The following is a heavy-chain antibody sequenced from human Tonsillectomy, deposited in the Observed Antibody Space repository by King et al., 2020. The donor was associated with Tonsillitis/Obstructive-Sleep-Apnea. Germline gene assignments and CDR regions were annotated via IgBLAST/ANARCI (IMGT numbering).Heavy chain of an antibody. D-gene: IGHD5/OR15-5a*01. V-gene: IGHV4-34*01. Sequence: VQLQQWGAGLLKPSETLSLTCAVYGGSFSGYYWSWIRQPPGKGLEWIGEINHSGSTNYNPSLKSRVTKTVDTSKNQFSLKLSSVTAADTAVYYCAREGHPNDVYDYWGQGTLVTVSS. J-gene: IGHJ4*02. CDR2: INHSGST. CDR1: GGSFSGYY. CDR3: AREGHPNDVYDY.